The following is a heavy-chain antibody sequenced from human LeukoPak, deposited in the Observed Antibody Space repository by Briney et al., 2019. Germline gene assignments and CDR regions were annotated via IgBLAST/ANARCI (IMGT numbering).Heavy chain of an antibody. J-gene: IGHJ5*02. CDR1: GYSISSGYY. V-gene: IGHV4-38-2*01. CDR3: ASHEARYCTNGVCRGARYNWFDP. Sequence: SETLSLTCAVSGYSISSGYYWGWIRQPPGKGLEWIGSIYHSGSTYYNPSLKSRVTISVDTSKNQFSLKLSSVTAADTAVYYCASHEARYCTNGVCRGARYNWFDPWGQGTLVTVSS. CDR2: IYHSGST. D-gene: IGHD2-8*01.